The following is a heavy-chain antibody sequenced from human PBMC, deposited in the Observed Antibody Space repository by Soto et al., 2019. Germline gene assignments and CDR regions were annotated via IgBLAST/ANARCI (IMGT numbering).Heavy chain of an antibody. CDR1: GFTFSSYA. CDR2: ISYDGSNK. Sequence: GGSLRLSCAASGFTFSSYAMHWVRQAPGKGLEWVAVISYDGSNKYYADSVKGRLTISRDNSKNKLNLQMNSLRVEDTAVYYCARGLRVVVPAPWGQGTLVTVS. CDR3: ARGLRVVVPAP. V-gene: IGHV3-30-3*01. J-gene: IGHJ5*02. D-gene: IGHD2-2*01.